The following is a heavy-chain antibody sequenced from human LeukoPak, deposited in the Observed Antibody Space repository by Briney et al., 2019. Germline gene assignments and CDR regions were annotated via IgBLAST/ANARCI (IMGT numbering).Heavy chain of an antibody. CDR2: FDPEDGET. D-gene: IGHD2-8*01. V-gene: IGHV1-24*01. CDR1: GYTLTELS. J-gene: IGHJ4*02. CDR3: ATSRYCTNGVCYSSDY. Sequence: ASVKVSCKVSGYTLTELSMYWVRQAPGKGLEWMGGFDPEDGETIYAQKFQGRVTMTEDTSTDTAYMELSSLRSEDTAVYYCATSRYCTNGVCYSSDYWGQGTLVTVSS.